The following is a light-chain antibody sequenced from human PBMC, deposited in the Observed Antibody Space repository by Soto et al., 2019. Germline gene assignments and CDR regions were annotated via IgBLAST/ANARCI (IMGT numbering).Light chain of an antibody. V-gene: IGLV3-21*02. CDR2: HDR. CDR3: QVWDDNSDHTGV. J-gene: IGLJ3*02. Sequence: SYELTQPPSVSVAPGQTATITCGGNNIGTKSVHWYQQKPGQAPVLVVFHDRDRPSGIPDRFSGSHSGNTATLNISRVEAGDEADYYGQVWDDNSDHTGVFGVGTQLTVL. CDR1: NIGTKS.